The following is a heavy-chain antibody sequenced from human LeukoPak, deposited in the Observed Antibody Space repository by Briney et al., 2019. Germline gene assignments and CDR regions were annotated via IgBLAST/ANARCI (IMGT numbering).Heavy chain of an antibody. CDR3: AKSRMTTVTRDWFDP. J-gene: IGHJ5*02. CDR2: ISGSGGST. D-gene: IGHD4-17*01. Sequence: PGGSLRLSCTASEFTFGDYAISWVRQAPGKGLEWVSAISGSGGSTYYADSVKGRFTISRENSKNTLYLQMNSLRAEDTAVYYCAKSRMTTVTRDWFDPWGQGTLVTVSS. CDR1: EFTFGDYA. V-gene: IGHV3-23*01.